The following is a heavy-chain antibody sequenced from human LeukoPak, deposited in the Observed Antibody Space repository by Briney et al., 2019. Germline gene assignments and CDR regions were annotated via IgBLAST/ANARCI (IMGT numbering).Heavy chain of an antibody. J-gene: IGHJ4*02. V-gene: IGHV3-23*01. CDR2: ISGSGART. CDR3: AKGGKWDVTPFDY. Sequence: GGSLRLSCEVSGFTFSNYAMSWVRQAPGKGLEWVSAISGSGARTFYADSVRGRFTISRDNSKNTLYLQVNSLRAEDTAVYYCAKGGKWDVTPFDYWGQGTLVTVSS. CDR1: GFTFSNYA. D-gene: IGHD1-26*01.